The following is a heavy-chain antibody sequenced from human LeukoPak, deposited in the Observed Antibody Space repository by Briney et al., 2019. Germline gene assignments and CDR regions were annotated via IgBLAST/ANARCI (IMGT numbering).Heavy chain of an antibody. CDR1: EFTFSSYA. D-gene: IGHD6-13*01. Sequence: GGSLRLTCAASEFTFSSYAMSWVRQAPGKGLEWVSAISGSGGSTYYADSVKGRFTISRDNSKNTLYLQMNSLRAEDTAVYYCAKDQAAAGTFDYWGQGTLVTVSS. CDR3: AKDQAAAGTFDY. J-gene: IGHJ4*02. V-gene: IGHV3-23*01. CDR2: ISGSGGST.